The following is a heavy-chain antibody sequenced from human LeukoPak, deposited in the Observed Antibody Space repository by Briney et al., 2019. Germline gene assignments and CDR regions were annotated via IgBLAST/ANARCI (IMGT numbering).Heavy chain of an antibody. CDR1: GGSFSGYY. J-gene: IGHJ4*02. V-gene: IGHV4-4*08. D-gene: IGHD5-18*01. CDR3: ARVDVDTAMAYFDY. Sequence: PSETLSLTCAVCGGSFSGYYWSWIRQPPGKGLEWIGRIYTSGSTNYNPSLKSRVTISVDTSKNQFSLKLSSVTAADTAVYYCARVDVDTAMAYFDYWGQGTLVTVSS. CDR2: IYTSGST.